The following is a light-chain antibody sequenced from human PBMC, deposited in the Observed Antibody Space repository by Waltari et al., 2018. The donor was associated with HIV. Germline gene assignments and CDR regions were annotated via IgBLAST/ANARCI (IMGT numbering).Light chain of an antibody. V-gene: IGLV2-14*03. CDR3: ASFTGDNTVI. J-gene: IGLJ2*01. CDR1: DSYFGLSNL. Sequence: AVTQPASLSVLPVPATTISCTGIDSYFGLSNLGPWYHQHSGSPPRLILYDVDSRASGVSDRFSGSMSGNTASLTISGLRAEDEGYYYCASFTGDNTVIFGGGTEVTVL. CDR2: DVD.